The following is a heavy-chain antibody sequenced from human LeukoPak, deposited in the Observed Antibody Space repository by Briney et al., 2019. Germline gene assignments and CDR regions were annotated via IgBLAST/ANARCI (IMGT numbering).Heavy chain of an antibody. CDR2: ISGSGDNT. D-gene: IGHD3-10*01. J-gene: IGHJ4*02. V-gene: IGHV3-23*01. CDR1: GFTLSSYE. Sequence: HPGGSLRLSCTASGFTLSSYEMSWIRQAPGKGLEWVSGISGSGDNTWYADSVKGRFTISRDNSKKTLDLQMHSLRAEDTAVYYCAKASVWTMVRVVSYFDEWGQGIQVTVSS. CDR3: AKASVWTMVRVVSYFDE.